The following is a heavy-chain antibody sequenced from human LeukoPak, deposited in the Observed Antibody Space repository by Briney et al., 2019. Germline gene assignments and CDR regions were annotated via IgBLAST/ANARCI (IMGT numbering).Heavy chain of an antibody. D-gene: IGHD6-19*01. CDR1: GGSFSGYY. J-gene: IGHJ4*02. CDR2: INHSGST. V-gene: IGHV4-34*01. Sequence: SETLSLTCAVYGGSFSGYYWSWIRQPPGKGLEWIGEINHSGSTNYNPSLKSRVTISVDTSKNQFSLKLSSVTAADTAVYYCARGIWLGPYYFDYWGQGTLVTVSS. CDR3: ARGIWLGPYYFDY.